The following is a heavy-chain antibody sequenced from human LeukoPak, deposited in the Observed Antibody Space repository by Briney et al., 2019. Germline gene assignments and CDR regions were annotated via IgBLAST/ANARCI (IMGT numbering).Heavy chain of an antibody. V-gene: IGHV1-18*01. CDR1: GYTFTNYG. CDR3: ARDLEYYDSSLCLGY. J-gene: IGHJ4*02. CDR2: ISAYNGNT. Sequence: ASVKVSCKASGYTFTNYGISWVRQAPGQGLEWMGWISAYNGNTNYAQNLQGRVTMTTATSTSTAYMELRSLRSDDTAVYYCARDLEYYDSSLCLGYWGQGTLVTVSS. D-gene: IGHD3-22*01.